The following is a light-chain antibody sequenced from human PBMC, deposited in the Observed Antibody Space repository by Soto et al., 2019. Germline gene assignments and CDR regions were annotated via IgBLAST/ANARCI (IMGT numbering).Light chain of an antibody. Sequence: QSVLTQPASVSGSPGQSITISCTGTISDVGDYNYVSWYQQHPDKAPKLLLYEVSNRPSGVSNRFSDSKSGITASLTISGLHAEDEADYYCSSYRTGNTYVFGSGTKVTVL. CDR1: ISDVGDYNY. CDR2: EVS. V-gene: IGLV2-14*01. J-gene: IGLJ1*01. CDR3: SSYRTGNTYV.